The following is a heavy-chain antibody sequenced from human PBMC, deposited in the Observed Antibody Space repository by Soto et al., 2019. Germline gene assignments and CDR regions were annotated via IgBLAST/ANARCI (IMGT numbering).Heavy chain of an antibody. Sequence: EVQLLESGGGLVQPGGSLRLSCAASGFTFSSYAMSWVRQAPGKGLEWVSAISGSGGSTYYADSVKGRFTISRDNSKNTLYVQMSSLRAEDTAVYDCAKESGYSSSWFEFDYWGQGTLVTVSS. D-gene: IGHD6-13*01. V-gene: IGHV3-23*01. CDR2: ISGSGGST. CDR1: GFTFSSYA. J-gene: IGHJ4*02. CDR3: AKESGYSSSWFEFDY.